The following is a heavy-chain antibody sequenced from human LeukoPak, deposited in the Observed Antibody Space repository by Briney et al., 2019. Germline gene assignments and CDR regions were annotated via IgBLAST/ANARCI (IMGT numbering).Heavy chain of an antibody. Sequence: SETLSLTCAVYGGSFSGYYWSWIRQPPGKGLEWIGEINHSGSTNYNPSLKSRVTISVDTSKNQFSLKPSSVTAADTAVYYCARGKYFDYWGQGTLVTVSS. CDR3: ARGKYFDY. CDR1: GGSFSGYY. V-gene: IGHV4-34*01. CDR2: INHSGST. J-gene: IGHJ4*02.